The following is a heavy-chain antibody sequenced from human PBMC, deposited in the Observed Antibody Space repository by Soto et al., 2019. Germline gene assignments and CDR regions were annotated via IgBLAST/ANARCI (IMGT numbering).Heavy chain of an antibody. D-gene: IGHD4-17*01. CDR2: ISSSSSYI. Sequence: EVQLVESGGGLVKPGGSLRLSCAASGFTFSSYSMNWVRQAPGKGLEWVSSISSSSSYIYYADSVKGRFTISRDNAKNSLYLQMNSLRAEDTAVYYCARDSPYGDYVDAFDIWGQGTMVTVSS. CDR1: GFTFSSYS. V-gene: IGHV3-21*01. CDR3: ARDSPYGDYVDAFDI. J-gene: IGHJ3*02.